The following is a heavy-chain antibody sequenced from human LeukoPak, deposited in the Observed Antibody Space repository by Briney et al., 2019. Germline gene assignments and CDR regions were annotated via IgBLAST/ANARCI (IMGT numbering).Heavy chain of an antibody. CDR1: GGTFSSYA. Sequence: SVKVSCKASGGTFSSYAISWVRQAPGQGLEWMGGIIPIFGTANYAQKFQGRVTITADESTSTAYMELSSLRSEDTAVYYCARGGGEWFAPWFDPWGQGTLVTVSS. J-gene: IGHJ5*02. D-gene: IGHD3-3*01. CDR3: ARGGGEWFAPWFDP. V-gene: IGHV1-69*01. CDR2: IIPIFGTA.